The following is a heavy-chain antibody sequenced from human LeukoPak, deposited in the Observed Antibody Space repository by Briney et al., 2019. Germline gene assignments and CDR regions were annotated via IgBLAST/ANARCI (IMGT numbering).Heavy chain of an antibody. CDR3: AREIRELRYFDWSARHYYYYYGMDV. J-gene: IGHJ6*04. CDR2: IIPIFGTA. Sequence: GASVKVSCKASGGTFSSYAISWVRQAPGQGLEWMGGIIPIFGTANYAQKFQGRVTITADKSTSTAYMELSSLRAEDTAVYYCAREIRELRYFDWSARHYYYYYGMDVWGKGTTVTVSS. CDR1: GGTFSSYA. V-gene: IGHV1-69*06. D-gene: IGHD3-9*01.